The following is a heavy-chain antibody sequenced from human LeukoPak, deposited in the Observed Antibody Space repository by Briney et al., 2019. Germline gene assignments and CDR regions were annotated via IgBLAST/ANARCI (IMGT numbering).Heavy chain of an antibody. Sequence: GASVKVSCKASGYTFSTYEINWVRQATGQGLEWMGWMKPNTGNRGYAQKFQGRITMTRNTSISTAYMELSSLRSDDTAVYYCARAPLEGSGSALSGDYWGQGTLVTVSS. J-gene: IGHJ4*02. CDR1: GYTFSTYE. CDR3: ARAPLEGSGSALSGDY. V-gene: IGHV1-8*01. CDR2: MKPNTGNR. D-gene: IGHD3-10*01.